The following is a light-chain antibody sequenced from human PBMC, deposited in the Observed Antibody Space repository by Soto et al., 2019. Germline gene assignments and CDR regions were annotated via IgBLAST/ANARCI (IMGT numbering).Light chain of an antibody. Sequence: DIQMTQSPSTLSASVGDRVTIICRASQTISSWLAWYQQKGGKAPKLLISKASILDSGVPSRFSGSGSGTEFNLTISSLQPEDFATYYCQQYNSFIWTFGQGTKVDNK. J-gene: IGKJ1*01. V-gene: IGKV1-5*03. CDR3: QQYNSFIWT. CDR1: QTISSW. CDR2: KAS.